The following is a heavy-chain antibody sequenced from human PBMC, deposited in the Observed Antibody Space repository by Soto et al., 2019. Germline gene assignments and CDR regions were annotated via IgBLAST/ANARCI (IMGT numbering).Heavy chain of an antibody. Sequence: SETLSLTCTVSGGSISSSSYYWGWIRQPPGKGLEWIGNINYSGSTNYNPSLKSRVTISVDTSKNQFSLKLSSVTAADTAVYYCARGHYDFWSGYFSERRPAYWGQGTLVTVSS. CDR1: GGSISSSSYY. CDR3: ARGHYDFWSGYFSERRPAY. J-gene: IGHJ4*02. V-gene: IGHV4-39*07. D-gene: IGHD3-3*01. CDR2: INYSGST.